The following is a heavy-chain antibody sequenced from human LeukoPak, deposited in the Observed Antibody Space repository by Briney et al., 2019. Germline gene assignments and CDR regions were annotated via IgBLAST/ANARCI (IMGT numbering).Heavy chain of an antibody. D-gene: IGHD3-10*01. CDR1: GFTFSSYG. Sequence: PGGSLRLSCAASGFTFSSYGMHWVRQAPGKGLEWVAVISYDGSNKYYADSVKGRFTISRDNSKNTLYLQMNSLRAEDTAVYYCAKDLGVRGATPNWFDPWGQGTLVTVSS. J-gene: IGHJ5*02. CDR3: AKDLGVRGATPNWFDP. V-gene: IGHV3-30*18. CDR2: ISYDGSNK.